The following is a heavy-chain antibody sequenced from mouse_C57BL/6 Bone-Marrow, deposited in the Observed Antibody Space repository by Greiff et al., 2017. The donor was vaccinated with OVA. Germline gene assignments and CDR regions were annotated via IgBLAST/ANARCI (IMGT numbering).Heavy chain of an antibody. J-gene: IGHJ2*01. CDR3: ARLDYYGRERGFDY. CDR2: INPNYGTT. D-gene: IGHD1-1*01. Sequence: ESGPELVKPGASVKISCKASGYSFTDYNMNWVKQSNGKSLEWIGVINPNYGTTSYNQKFKGKATLTVDQSSSTAYMQLNSLTSVDSAVYYCARLDYYGRERGFDYWGQGTTLTVSS. V-gene: IGHV1-39*01. CDR1: GYSFTDYN.